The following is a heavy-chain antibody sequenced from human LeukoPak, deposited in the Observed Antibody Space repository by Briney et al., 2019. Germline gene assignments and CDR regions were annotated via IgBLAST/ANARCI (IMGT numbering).Heavy chain of an antibody. Sequence: ASVKVSCKASGYTFTSYYMHWVRQAPGQGLEWMGIINPSGGSTSYAQKFQGRVTMTTDTSTSTAYMELRSLRSDDTAVYYCARDGYYYGSGSYYPQYYYMDVWGKGTTVTISS. J-gene: IGHJ6*03. CDR3: ARDGYYYGSGSYYPQYYYMDV. CDR1: GYTFTSYY. D-gene: IGHD3-10*01. V-gene: IGHV1-46*01. CDR2: INPSGGST.